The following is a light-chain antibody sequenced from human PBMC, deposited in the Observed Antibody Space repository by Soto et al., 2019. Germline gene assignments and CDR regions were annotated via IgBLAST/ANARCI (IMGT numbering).Light chain of an antibody. CDR3: CSYTSSSTPVV. Sequence: QSVLTQPASVSGSPGQSITTSCTGTSSDVGGYNYVSWYQQHPGKAPKLMIYDVSNRPSGVSNRFSGSKSGNTASLTISGLQAEDEADYYGCSYTSSSTPVVFGGGTKLTVL. CDR2: DVS. J-gene: IGLJ2*01. CDR1: SSDVGGYNY. V-gene: IGLV2-14*03.